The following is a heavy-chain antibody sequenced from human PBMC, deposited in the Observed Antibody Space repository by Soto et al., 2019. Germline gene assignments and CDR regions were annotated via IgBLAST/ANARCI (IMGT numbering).Heavy chain of an antibody. CDR1: GGTFSSYA. CDR2: IIPIFGTA. CDR3: ARTEEIYSRSSGLWNWFYL. V-gene: IGHV1-69*01. D-gene: IGHD6-6*01. J-gene: IGHJ5*02. Sequence: QVQLVQSGAEVKKPGSSVKVSCKASGGTFSSYAISWVRQAPGQGLEWMGGIIPIFGTANYAQKFQGRVTINTEESTRKVYMELSSLRYEDTAVYYCARTEEIYSRSSGLWNWFYLLGKGTMVIVTS.